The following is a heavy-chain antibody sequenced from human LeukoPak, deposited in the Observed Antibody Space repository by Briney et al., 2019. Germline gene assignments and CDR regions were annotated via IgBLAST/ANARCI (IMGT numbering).Heavy chain of an antibody. CDR1: GFTVSHEY. D-gene: IGHD3-22*01. CDR2: IYKVGST. Sequence: GGSLRLSCAVSGFTVSHEYMTWVRQAPRKGLEWLSVIYKVGSTYYADSVNGRFTISRDNSKNTVYLQMNSQRVEDTAVYYCAKIVVITGTDYFDYWGQGTLVTVSS. CDR3: AKIVVITGTDYFDY. V-gene: IGHV3-53*01. J-gene: IGHJ4*02.